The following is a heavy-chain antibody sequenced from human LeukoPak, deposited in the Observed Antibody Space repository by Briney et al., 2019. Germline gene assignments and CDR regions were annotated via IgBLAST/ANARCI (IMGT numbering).Heavy chain of an antibody. CDR2: ISYSGST. CDR1: GGSISSSAYF. J-gene: IGHJ4*02. V-gene: IGHV4-39*01. D-gene: IGHD1-26*01. CDR3: VRIDVGGYLGPFDY. Sequence: PSETLSLACTVFGGSISSSAYFWGWIRQPPGKGLEWIGSISYSGSTYYNPSLKSRVTISVDTSKNQFSLKLSSVTAADTALYYCVRIDVGGYLGPFDYWGQGTLVTVSS.